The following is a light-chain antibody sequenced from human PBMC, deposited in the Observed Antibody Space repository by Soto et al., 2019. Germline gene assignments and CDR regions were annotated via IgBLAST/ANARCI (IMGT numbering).Light chain of an antibody. J-gene: IGLJ1*01. CDR2: DVV. Sequence: TSSDVCGFHSFSGYQLRPGEAPKLILYDVVDRPWGVSYRFSGSKSGNTASLTISGLQAADGADYFCSSYPGTTTNVLGSWTKVT. CDR1: SSDVCGFHS. CDR3: SSYPGTTTNV. V-gene: IGLV2-14*03.